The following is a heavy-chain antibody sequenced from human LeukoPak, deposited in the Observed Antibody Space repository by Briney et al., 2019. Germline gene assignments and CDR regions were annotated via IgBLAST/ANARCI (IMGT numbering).Heavy chain of an antibody. CDR1: GFTFGDYA. CDR3: TRDGGYCSSTSCYISPPPFFDY. Sequence: GGSLRLSCTASGFTFGDYAMSWVRQAPGKGLEWVGFIRSKAYGGTTEYAASVKGRFTISRDDSKSIAYLQMNSLKTEDTAVYYCTRDGGYCSSTSCYISPPPFFDYWGQGTLITVSS. V-gene: IGHV3-49*04. CDR2: IRSKAYGGTT. D-gene: IGHD2-2*02. J-gene: IGHJ4*02.